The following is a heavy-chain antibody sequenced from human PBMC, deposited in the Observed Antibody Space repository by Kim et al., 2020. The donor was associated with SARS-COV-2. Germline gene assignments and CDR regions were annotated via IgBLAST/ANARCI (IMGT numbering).Heavy chain of an antibody. V-gene: IGHV4-39*01. J-gene: IGHJ3*02. Sequence: STYYNPSLKGPVTISVDTSKTQSSLKLNSVTAADTAVYYCARWGYHAFDIWGQGTMVTVSS. CDR3: ARWGYHAFDI. D-gene: IGHD3-16*01. CDR2: ST.